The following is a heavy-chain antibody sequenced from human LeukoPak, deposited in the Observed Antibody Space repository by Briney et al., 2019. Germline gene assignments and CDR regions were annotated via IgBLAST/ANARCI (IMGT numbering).Heavy chain of an antibody. D-gene: IGHD6-19*01. Sequence: GGSLRLSCTASGFTFSNYDIHWVRQAPGKGLKWVAFIRYDGSNKYYADSVKGRFTISRDNSKNTLYQQMNSLRPEDTAVYYCAKESGYSSGWYRGFDYWGQGTLVTVSS. CDR3: AKESGYSSGWYRGFDY. V-gene: IGHV3-30*02. CDR1: GFTFSNYD. CDR2: IRYDGSNK. J-gene: IGHJ4*02.